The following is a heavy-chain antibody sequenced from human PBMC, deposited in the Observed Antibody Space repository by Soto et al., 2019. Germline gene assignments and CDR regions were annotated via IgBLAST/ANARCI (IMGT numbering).Heavy chain of an antibody. CDR2: MYYSGST. CDR3: AREGPNYYDSSGYYYYFDY. CDR1: GGSISSYY. Sequence: SETLSLTCTVSGGSISSYYWSWVRQPPGKGLEWIGYMYYSGSTNYNPSLKSRVTMSVDTSKKRFSLKLSSVTAADTAVYYCAREGPNYYDSSGYYYYFDYWGQGTLVTVSS. V-gene: IGHV4-59*01. J-gene: IGHJ4*02. D-gene: IGHD3-22*01.